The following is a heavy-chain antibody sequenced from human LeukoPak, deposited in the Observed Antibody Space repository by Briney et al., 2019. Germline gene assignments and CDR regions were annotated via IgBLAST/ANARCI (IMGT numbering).Heavy chain of an antibody. D-gene: IGHD6-13*01. CDR3: ARGEYSSSWDHYYFDY. CDR1: GYTFTGYY. CDR2: INPNSGGT. J-gene: IGHJ4*02. Sequence: ASVKVSCKASGYTFTGYYMHWVRQAPGQGLEWMGRINPNSGGTNYAQTFQGRVTMTRDTSITTAYLEVSSLRSDDTAVYYCARGEYSSSWDHYYFDYWGQGTLVTVSS. V-gene: IGHV1-2*06.